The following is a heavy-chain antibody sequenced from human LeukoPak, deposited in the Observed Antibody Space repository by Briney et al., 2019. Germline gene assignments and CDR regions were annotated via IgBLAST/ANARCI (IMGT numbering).Heavy chain of an antibody. J-gene: IGHJ5*02. CDR1: GGSFSGYY. CDR3: ARVRSPGWFDP. D-gene: IGHD1-26*01. Sequence: PSETLSLTCAVYGGSFSGYYWSWIRQPPGKRLEWIGEINHSGSTYYNPSLKSRVTISVDRSKNQFSLKLSSVTAADTAVYYCARVRSPGWFDPWGQGTLVTVSS. CDR2: INHSGST. V-gene: IGHV4-34*01.